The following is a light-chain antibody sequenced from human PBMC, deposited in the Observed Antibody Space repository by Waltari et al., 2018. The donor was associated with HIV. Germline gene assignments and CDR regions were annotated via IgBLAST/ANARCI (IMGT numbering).Light chain of an antibody. CDR3: CSYAGTSTYVA. J-gene: IGLJ2*01. V-gene: IGLV2-23*02. CDR1: SSDVGSYNL. Sequence: QSALTQPASVSASPGQSITISCTGTSSDVGSYNLVSSYQQHPGKAPKLTIYEVSKRPSGVSNRFHGSKSGNTASLTISGLQAEDEADYYCCSYAGTSTYVAFGGGTKLTVL. CDR2: EVS.